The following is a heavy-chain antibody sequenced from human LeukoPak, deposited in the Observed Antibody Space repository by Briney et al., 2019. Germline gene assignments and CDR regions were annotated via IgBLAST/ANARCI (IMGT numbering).Heavy chain of an antibody. CDR2: IYTSGST. J-gene: IGHJ5*02. V-gene: IGHV4-61*02. Sequence: SETLSLTCTVSGGSISSGSYYWSWIRQPAGKGLEWIGRIYTSGSTNYNPSLKSRVTISVDTSKNQFSLKLSSVTAADTAVYYCARVNQIMVRGVIIPTGYNWFDPWGQGTLVTVSS. D-gene: IGHD3-10*01. CDR1: GGSISSGSYY. CDR3: ARVNQIMVRGVIIPTGYNWFDP.